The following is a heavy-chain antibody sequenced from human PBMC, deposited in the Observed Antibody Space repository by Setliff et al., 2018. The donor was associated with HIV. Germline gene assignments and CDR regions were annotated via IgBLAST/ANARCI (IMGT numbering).Heavy chain of an antibody. J-gene: IGHJ4*02. Sequence: SETLSLTCSVSGGSIGSGSHYWSWIRLPAGRGPEWIGRVYTSGSTTYNPSLQSRVTISVDTSKNQFSLKMSSVTAADTAVYYCARDHTLGSLDFWGQGTLVTVSS. CDR2: VYTSGST. D-gene: IGHD3-10*01. V-gene: IGHV4-61*02. CDR1: GGSIGSGSHY. CDR3: ARDHTLGSLDF.